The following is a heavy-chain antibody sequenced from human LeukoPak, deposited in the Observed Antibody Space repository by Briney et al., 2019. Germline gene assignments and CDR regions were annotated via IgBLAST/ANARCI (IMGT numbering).Heavy chain of an antibody. CDR3: AKSSYSIFDY. D-gene: IGHD5-18*01. V-gene: IGHV4-38-2*02. J-gene: IGHJ4*02. Sequence: SETLSLTCTVSGYSISSGYYWGWIRQPPGKGLEWIGSIYHSGSTYYNPSLKSRLTISVDTSKNQFSLKLSSVTAADTAVYYCAKSSYSIFDYWGQGTLVTVSS. CDR1: GYSISSGYY. CDR2: IYHSGST.